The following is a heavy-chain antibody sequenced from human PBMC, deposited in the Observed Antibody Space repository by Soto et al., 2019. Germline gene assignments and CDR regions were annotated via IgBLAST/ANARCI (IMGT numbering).Heavy chain of an antibody. D-gene: IGHD4-4*01. CDR2: INPNSGNT. J-gene: IGHJ5*02. V-gene: IGHV1-8*01. CDR1: GYPFTKYD. CDR3: ARSPPRVEKNNYAGGWFDP. Sequence: QVQLVQSGAEVKKPGASVKVSCKASGYPFTKYDINWVRQATGQGLEWMGWINPNSGNTGYSQKFQGRVTMTRNTSISPADMELSSLRFDDTAVYYCARSPPRVEKNNYAGGWFDPWGQGTLVTVSS.